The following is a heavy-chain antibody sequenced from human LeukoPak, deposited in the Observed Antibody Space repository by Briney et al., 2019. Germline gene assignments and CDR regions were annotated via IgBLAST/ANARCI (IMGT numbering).Heavy chain of an antibody. CDR2: IKYDGSEK. Sequence: GGSLRLSCAVSGFTFSDNYMSWVRQAPGKGLEWVANIKYDGSEKYYEDSVKGRFTVSRDNAKNSLYLQMSSLRAEDTAVYYCARDDGGETHWGSIDYWDQGTLVTVSS. D-gene: IGHD7-27*01. CDR1: GFTFSDNY. CDR3: ARDDGGETHWGSIDY. J-gene: IGHJ4*02. V-gene: IGHV3-7*05.